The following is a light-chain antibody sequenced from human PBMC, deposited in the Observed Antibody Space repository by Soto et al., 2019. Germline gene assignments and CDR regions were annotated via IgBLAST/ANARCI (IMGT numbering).Light chain of an antibody. V-gene: IGKV3-15*01. CDR1: QSVSSN. Sequence: EIVMTQSPGTLSVSPGERATLSCRASQSVSSNLAWYQQKPGQAPRLLIYGASTRATGIPARFSGSGSGTEFTLTISSLQSEDFAVYYCQQYKNWPWTFGQGTKVDIK. J-gene: IGKJ1*01. CDR2: GAS. CDR3: QQYKNWPWT.